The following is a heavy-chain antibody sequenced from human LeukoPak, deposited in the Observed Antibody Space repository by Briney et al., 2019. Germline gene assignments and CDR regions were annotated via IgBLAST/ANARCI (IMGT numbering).Heavy chain of an antibody. V-gene: IGHV1-46*01. CDR2: INPSGGST. Sequence: GASVKVSCKASGYTFTSYYMHWVRQAPGQGLEWMGIINPSGGSTSYAQKFQGRVTMTRDTSTSTVYMELSSLRSEDTAVYYCARGDFGVWGSYRPYYFDYWGQGTLVTVSS. CDR3: ARGDFGVWGSYRPYYFDY. J-gene: IGHJ4*02. CDR1: GYTFTSYY. D-gene: IGHD3-16*02.